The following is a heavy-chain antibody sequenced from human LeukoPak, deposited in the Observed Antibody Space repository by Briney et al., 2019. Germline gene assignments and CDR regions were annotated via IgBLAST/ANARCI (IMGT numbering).Heavy chain of an antibody. CDR1: GFTFGDYA. V-gene: IGHV3-49*03. D-gene: IGHD1-1*01. Sequence: GGSLRLSCTVSGFTFGDYAMSWIRQAPGKGLEWVGFIRSKAYGETADYAASMKGRFTISRDDSKAIAYLQMNSLKTEDTAVYHCTRDRGAYNLYDYWGQGTLVTVSS. J-gene: IGHJ4*02. CDR2: IRSKAYGETA. CDR3: TRDRGAYNLYDY.